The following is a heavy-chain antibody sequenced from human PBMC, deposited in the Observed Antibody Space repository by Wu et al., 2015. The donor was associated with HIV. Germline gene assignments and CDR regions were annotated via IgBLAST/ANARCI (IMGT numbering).Heavy chain of an antibody. CDR1: GGTFSSSA. D-gene: IGHD4-17*01. V-gene: IGHV1-69*05. J-gene: IGHJ6*02. Sequence: QVQLVQSGAEVKKPGSSVKVSCEASGGTFSSSAINWVRQAPGQGLEWMGRISLIFATSIYTQRFQGRVTMTRNTSISTAYMELSSLRSEDTAVYYCARDSEATVTPRRSYYGMDVWGQGTTVTGLL. CDR3: ARDSEATVTPRRSYYGMDV. CDR2: ISLIFATS.